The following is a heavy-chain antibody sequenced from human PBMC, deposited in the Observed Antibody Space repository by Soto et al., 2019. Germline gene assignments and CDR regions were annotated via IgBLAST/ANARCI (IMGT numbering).Heavy chain of an antibody. D-gene: IGHD3-22*01. J-gene: IGHJ3*02. CDR3: ARVEVVYYYDSSGKGAFDI. V-gene: IGHV1-8*01. CDR2: MNPNSGNT. Sequence: ASVKVSFKASGYTFTSYDINWVRQATGQGLEWMGWMNPNSGNTGYAQKFQGRVTMTRNTSISTAYMELSSLRSEDTAVYYCARVEVVYYYDSSGKGAFDIWGQGTMVTV. CDR1: GYTFTSYD.